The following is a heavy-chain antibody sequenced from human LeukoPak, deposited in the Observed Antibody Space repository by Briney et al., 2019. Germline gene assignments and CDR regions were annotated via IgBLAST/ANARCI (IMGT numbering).Heavy chain of an antibody. CDR3: ARAAMVKDSFDY. CDR1: GYTFTDYY. V-gene: IGHV1-2*02. J-gene: IGHJ4*02. Sequence: ASVKVSFKASGYTFTDYYINWVRQAPGQGLEWMGWINPNSGGTDYAQKFQSRVTMTMDTSISTAYMEQSSLRSDDTAVYYCARAAMVKDSFDYWGQGTLVTVSS. D-gene: IGHD5-18*01. CDR2: INPNSGGT.